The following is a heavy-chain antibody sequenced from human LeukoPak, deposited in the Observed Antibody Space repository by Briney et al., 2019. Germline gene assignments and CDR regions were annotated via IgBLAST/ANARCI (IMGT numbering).Heavy chain of an antibody. CDR1: GGSISSSNW. V-gene: IGHV4-4*02. J-gene: IGHJ4*02. Sequence: SETLSFTCAVSGGSISSSNWWSWVRQPPGKGLEWIGEIYHSGSTNYNPSLKSRVTISVDKSKNQFSLKLSSVTAADTAVYYCARASKRITMVRGVISSPFFDYWGQGTLVTVSS. CDR3: ARASKRITMVRGVISSPFFDY. D-gene: IGHD3-10*01. CDR2: IYHSGST.